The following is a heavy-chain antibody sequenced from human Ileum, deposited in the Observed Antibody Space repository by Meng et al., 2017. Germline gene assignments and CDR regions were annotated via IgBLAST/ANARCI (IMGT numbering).Heavy chain of an antibody. CDR2: TYYRSKWFT. J-gene: IGHJ4*02. Sequence: HLQQSSPELVNPSQTLSTTCVISGDRVSPNSGGWNWIRWSPSRGLEWLGRTYYRSKWFTDYAVSVKSRITINPDTSTNQFSLQLNSVTPEDTAVYYCARSGSGWSLDYWGQGTLVTVSS. CDR3: ARSGSGWSLDY. D-gene: IGHD6-19*01. V-gene: IGHV6-1*01. CDR1: GDRVSPNSGG.